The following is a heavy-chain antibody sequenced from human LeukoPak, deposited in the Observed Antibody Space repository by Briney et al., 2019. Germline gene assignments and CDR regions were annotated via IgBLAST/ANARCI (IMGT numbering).Heavy chain of an antibody. J-gene: IGHJ5*02. CDR1: GGSISSGDYY. Sequence: SGTLSLTCTVSGGSISSGDYYWSWIRQPPGKGLEWIGYIYYSGSTYYNPPLKSRVTISVDTSKNQFSLKLSSVTAADTGVYYCARASDSSSWENWFDPWGQGTLVTVSS. CDR2: IYYSGST. CDR3: ARASDSSSWENWFDP. D-gene: IGHD6-13*01. V-gene: IGHV4-30-4*01.